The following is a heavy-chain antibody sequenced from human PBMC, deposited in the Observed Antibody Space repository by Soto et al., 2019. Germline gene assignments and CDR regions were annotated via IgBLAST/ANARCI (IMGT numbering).Heavy chain of an antibody. J-gene: IGHJ4*02. CDR1: GFTFSSYW. CDR3: ARDETYYYGSGPV. V-gene: IGHV3-7*01. CDR2: IKQDGSEK. Sequence: GGSLRFSCAASGFTFSSYWMSWVRQAPGQGLEWVANIKQDGSEKYYVDSVKGRFTISRDNAKNSLYLQMNSLRAEDTAVYYCARDETYYYGSGPVGGQGTLVTVSS. D-gene: IGHD3-10*01.